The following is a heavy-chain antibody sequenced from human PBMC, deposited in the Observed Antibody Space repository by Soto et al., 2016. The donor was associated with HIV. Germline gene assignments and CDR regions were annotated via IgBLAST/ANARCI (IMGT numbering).Heavy chain of an antibody. V-gene: IGHV3-13*04. J-gene: IGHJ3*02. D-gene: IGHD3-22*01. CDR3: ARGRGSYDSRSYYFEAFDM. CDR2: IGTAGDT. CDR1: GFTFSSYD. Sequence: EVQLVESGGGLVQPGGSLRLSCAASGFTFSSYDMHWVRQATGKGLEWVSGIGTAGDTYYPGSVKGRFTISRDTAKNSLYLELKSLRVGDTAVYYCARGRGSYDSRSYYFEAFDMWGQGTMVTSLQ.